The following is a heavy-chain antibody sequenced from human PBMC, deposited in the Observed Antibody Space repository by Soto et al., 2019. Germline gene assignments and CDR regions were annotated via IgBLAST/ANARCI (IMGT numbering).Heavy chain of an antibody. Sequence: GASVKVSCKASGYTFTSYYMHWVRQAPGQGLEWMGIINPSGGSTSYAQKFQGRVTMTRDTSTSTVYMELSSLRSEDTAVYYCARDRSFIAVAHYYYYGMDVWGQGTTVTVSS. CDR2: INPSGGST. D-gene: IGHD6-19*01. J-gene: IGHJ6*02. CDR1: GYTFTSYY. CDR3: ARDRSFIAVAHYYYYGMDV. V-gene: IGHV1-46*01.